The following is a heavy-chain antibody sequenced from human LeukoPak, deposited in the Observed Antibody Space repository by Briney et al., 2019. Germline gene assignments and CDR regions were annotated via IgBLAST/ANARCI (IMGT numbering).Heavy chain of an antibody. V-gene: IGHV1-69*05. CDR2: IIPIFGTA. Sequence: SVKVSCKASGGTFSSYAISWVRQAPGQGLEWMGGIIPIFGTANYAQKFQGRVTITTDESTSTAYMELSSLRSEDTAVYYCARVSGGGYSSSWYYFDYWGQGTLVTVSS. J-gene: IGHJ4*02. CDR1: GGTFSSYA. CDR3: ARVSGGGYSSSWYYFDY. D-gene: IGHD6-13*01.